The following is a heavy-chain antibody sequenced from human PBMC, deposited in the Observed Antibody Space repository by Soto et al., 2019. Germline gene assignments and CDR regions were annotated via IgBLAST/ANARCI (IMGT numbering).Heavy chain of an antibody. CDR1: GGSFSGYY. Sequence: PSETLSLTCAVYGGSFSGYYWSWIRQPPGKVLEWIGEINHSGSTNYNPSLKSRVTISVDTSKNQFSLKLSSVTAADTAVYYCARVRGYYYDSSGYRNWFDPWGQGTLVT. J-gene: IGHJ5*02. D-gene: IGHD3-22*01. CDR2: INHSGST. CDR3: ARVRGYYYDSSGYRNWFDP. V-gene: IGHV4-34*01.